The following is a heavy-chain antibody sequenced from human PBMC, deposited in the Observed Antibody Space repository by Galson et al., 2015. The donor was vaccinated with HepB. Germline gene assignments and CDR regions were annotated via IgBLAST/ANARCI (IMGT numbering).Heavy chain of an antibody. CDR2: ISYDGSNK. V-gene: IGHV3-30-3*01. J-gene: IGHJ4*02. CDR1: GFTFSSYA. CDR3: ARDRGELDCLDY. D-gene: IGHD6-13*01. Sequence: SLRLSCAASGFTFSSYAMHWVRQAPGKGLEWVAVISYDGSNKYYADSVKGRFTISRDNSKNTLYLQMNSLRAEDTAVYYCARDRGELDCLDYWGQGTLVTVSS.